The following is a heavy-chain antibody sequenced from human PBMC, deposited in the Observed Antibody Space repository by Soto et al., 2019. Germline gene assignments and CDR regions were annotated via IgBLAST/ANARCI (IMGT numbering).Heavy chain of an antibody. Sequence: QVQLVQSGAEVKKPGSSVKVSCKTSGGTFSSNPFTWMRQAPGRGLEWMGEIMPVPGATNYAQNFQDRVTITADESTTTSYMEVNSLTSEDPAVYYCARDADLDYRGEGTLVTVSS. CDR2: IMPVPGAT. CDR1: GGTFSSNP. J-gene: IGHJ4*02. CDR3: ARDADLDY. V-gene: IGHV1-69*01.